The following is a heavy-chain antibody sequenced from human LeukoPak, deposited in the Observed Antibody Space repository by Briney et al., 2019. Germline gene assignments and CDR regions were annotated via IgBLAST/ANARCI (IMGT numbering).Heavy chain of an antibody. Sequence: GGSLRLSCAASGFTFSNYAMHWVRQAPGKGLEWMSVISYDGRNKYFADPVKGRFTLSRDNSKNTLYLQMNSLRAEDTAVYYCAKDIGYYYYMDVWGKGTTVTVSS. D-gene: IGHD3-10*01. CDR3: AKDIGYYYYMDV. V-gene: IGHV3-30*04. CDR2: ISYDGRNK. CDR1: GFTFSNYA. J-gene: IGHJ6*03.